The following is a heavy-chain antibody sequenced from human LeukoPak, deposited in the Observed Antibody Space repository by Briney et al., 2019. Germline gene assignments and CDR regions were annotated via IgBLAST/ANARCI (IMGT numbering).Heavy chain of an antibody. Sequence: SETLSLTCTVSGGSISSSSYYWGWIRQPPGKGLEWIGSIYYSGSTYYNPSLKSRVTISVDTSKNQFSLKLSSVTAADTAVYYCARSRIAAAGRVGFDPWGQGTLVTVSS. V-gene: IGHV4-39*07. CDR3: ARSRIAAAGRVGFDP. CDR2: IYYSGST. J-gene: IGHJ5*02. D-gene: IGHD6-13*01. CDR1: GGSISSSSYY.